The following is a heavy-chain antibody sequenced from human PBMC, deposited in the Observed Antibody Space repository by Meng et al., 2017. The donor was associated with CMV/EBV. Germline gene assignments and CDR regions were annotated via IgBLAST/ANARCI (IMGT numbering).Heavy chain of an antibody. V-gene: IGHV1-69*05. CDR1: GGNCSSYA. D-gene: IGHD6-13*01. Sequence: SGGNCSSYAISWVRQAPGQGLEWMGGIIPIFGTANYAQKFQGRVTITTDESTSTAYMELSSLRSEDTAVYYCARSEWQQLPRGGLDYWGQGTLVTVSS. CDR3: ARSEWQQLPRGGLDY. CDR2: IIPIFGTA. J-gene: IGHJ4*02.